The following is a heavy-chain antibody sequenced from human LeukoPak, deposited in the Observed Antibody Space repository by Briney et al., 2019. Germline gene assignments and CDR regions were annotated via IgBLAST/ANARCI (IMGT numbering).Heavy chain of an antibody. CDR3: ARGLNYYYCYGVDV. D-gene: IGHD2-21*01. V-gene: IGHV4-59*01. Sequence: SETLPLTCAVYGGSFSGYYWSWVRQPPGKGLEWIGYIYYSGSTNYNPSLKSRVAISVDTSKNQFSLKLSSVTAADTAVYYCARGLNYYYCYGVDVWGQGTTVTVSS. J-gene: IGHJ6*02. CDR2: IYYSGST. CDR1: GGSFSGYY.